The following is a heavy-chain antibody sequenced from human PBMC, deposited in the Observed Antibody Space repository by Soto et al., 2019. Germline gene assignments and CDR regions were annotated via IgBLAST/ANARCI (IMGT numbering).Heavy chain of an antibody. CDR2: IYASGSP. Sequence: QVQLQESGPGLVKPSETLSLSCTVSNGSISNFYWNWIRHPAGRGPEWIGRIYASGSPSYNPSPRSRVTMSVDTSKNQFSLKLKSVTAADTAVYYCARSSHKESWFDPWGQGTLVTVSS. D-gene: IGHD6-13*01. CDR3: ARSSHKESWFDP. J-gene: IGHJ5*02. CDR1: NGSISNFY. V-gene: IGHV4-4*07.